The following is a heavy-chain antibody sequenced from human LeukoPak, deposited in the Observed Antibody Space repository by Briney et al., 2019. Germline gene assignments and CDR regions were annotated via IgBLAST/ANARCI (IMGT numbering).Heavy chain of an antibody. J-gene: IGHJ4*02. CDR3: ARSRLKANNWNYVIDY. D-gene: IGHD1-7*01. CDR1: GYTFTSYY. CDR2: INPSGGST. Sequence: ASVKVSCKASGYTFTSYYMHWVRQAPGQGLEWMGIINPSGGSTSYAQKFQGRVTMTRDMSTSTVYMELSSLRSEDTAVYYCARSRLKANNWNYVIDYWGQGTLVTVSS. V-gene: IGHV1-46*01.